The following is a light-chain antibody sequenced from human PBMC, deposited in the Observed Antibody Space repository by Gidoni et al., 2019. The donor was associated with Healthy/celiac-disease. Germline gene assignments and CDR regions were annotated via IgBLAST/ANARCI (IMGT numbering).Light chain of an antibody. Sequence: LTQPASVSGSPGQSITISCTGTSSDVGGYNYVSWYQQHPGKAPKLMIYDVSNRPSGVSNRFSGSKSGNTASLTISGLQAEDEADYYCSSYTSSSTPGFGTGTKVTVL. CDR2: DVS. CDR1: SSDVGGYNY. CDR3: SSYTSSSTPG. J-gene: IGLJ1*01. V-gene: IGLV2-14*01.